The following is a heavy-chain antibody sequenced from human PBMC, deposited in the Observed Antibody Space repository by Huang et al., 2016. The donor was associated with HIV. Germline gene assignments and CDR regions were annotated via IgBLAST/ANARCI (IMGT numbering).Heavy chain of an antibody. J-gene: IGHJ3*01. D-gene: IGHD1-26*01. CDR3: AKGSRAFDV. CDR1: GYSFSIYW. CDR2: IYPFESTR. V-gene: IGHV5-51*03. Sequence: EVQLVQSGAEVKKPGESLKISCTGSGYSFSIYWIAWVRQMPGKGLEWIVIIYPFESTRPYTPSCAAHVSISVDKSINPVYLHWSSLKASDTAIYYCAKGSRAFDVWGQGTWVTVSS.